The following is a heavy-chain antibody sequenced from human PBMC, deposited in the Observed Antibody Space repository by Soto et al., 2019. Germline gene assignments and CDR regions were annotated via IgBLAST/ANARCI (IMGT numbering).Heavy chain of an antibody. Sequence: GGSLRLSCAASGFTFSSYAMHWVRQAPGKGLEWVAVIPYDGSNKYYADSVKGRFTISRDNSKNTLYLQMNSLRAEDTAVYYCARDYIAEAGIVGYGMDVWGQGTTVTVSS. CDR1: GFTFSSYA. CDR2: IPYDGSNK. CDR3: ARDYIAEAGIVGYGMDV. J-gene: IGHJ6*02. V-gene: IGHV3-30-3*01. D-gene: IGHD6-19*01.